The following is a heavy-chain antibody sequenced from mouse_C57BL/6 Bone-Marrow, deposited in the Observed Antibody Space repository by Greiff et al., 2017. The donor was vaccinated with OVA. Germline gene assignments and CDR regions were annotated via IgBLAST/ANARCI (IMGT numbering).Heavy chain of an antibody. D-gene: IGHD2-1*01. CDR3: ARALYGTPFAY. Sequence: QVQLQQSGAELVRPGSSVKLSCKASGYTFTSYWMHWVKQRPIQGLEWIGNIDPSDSETHYNQKFKDKATLTVDKSSSTAYMQLSSLTSEDSAVYYCARALYGTPFAYWGQGTLVTVSA. CDR2: IDPSDSET. CDR1: GYTFTSYW. J-gene: IGHJ3*01. V-gene: IGHV1-52*01.